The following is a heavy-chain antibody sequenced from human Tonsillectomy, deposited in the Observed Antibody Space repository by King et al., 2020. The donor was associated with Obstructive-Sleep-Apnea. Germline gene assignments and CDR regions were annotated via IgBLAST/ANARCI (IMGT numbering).Heavy chain of an antibody. Sequence: EVQLVESGGDLVQPGGSLRLSRAASGFTFNIYWMHWVRQPSGEGVVGVLGNDNDGGNIDYSASVKGRFTISRHNAKNTLYLQMNSLSAEDTAVYYCARGRWPQLPGYWGQGPLVTVSS. V-gene: IGHV3-74*01. J-gene: IGHJ4*02. CDR2: NDNDGGNI. CDR3: ARGRWPQLPGY. CDR1: GFTFNIYW. D-gene: IGHD5-24*01.